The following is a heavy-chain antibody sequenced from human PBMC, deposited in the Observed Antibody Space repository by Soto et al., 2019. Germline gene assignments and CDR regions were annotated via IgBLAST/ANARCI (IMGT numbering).Heavy chain of an antibody. D-gene: IGHD5-12*01. CDR3: ARDRGGYGVFDY. Sequence: NPSETLSLTCSVSAGSISSGGYYWNWIRQPPGKGLEWIGYIYHSGGTYSSPSLRSRVTISVDTSKNQFSLKLTSVTAADTAVYYCARDRGGYGVFDYWGQGTLVTVSS. J-gene: IGHJ4*02. V-gene: IGHV4-31*03. CDR2: IYHSGGT. CDR1: AGSISSGGYY.